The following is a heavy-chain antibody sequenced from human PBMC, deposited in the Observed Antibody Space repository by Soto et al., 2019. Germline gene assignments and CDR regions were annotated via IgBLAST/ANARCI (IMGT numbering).Heavy chain of an antibody. Sequence: SETLSLTYTGSARSISSRSYYWGWIRQPQGKGLEWIGSIYYSGSTYYNPSLKSRVTISVDTSKNQFSLKLSSVTAADTAVYYCARLVYDSSGYRPGWGQGTLVTVS. V-gene: IGHV4-39*01. D-gene: IGHD3-22*01. CDR3: ARLVYDSSGYRPG. CDR2: IYYSGST. J-gene: IGHJ4*02. CDR1: ARSISSRSYY.